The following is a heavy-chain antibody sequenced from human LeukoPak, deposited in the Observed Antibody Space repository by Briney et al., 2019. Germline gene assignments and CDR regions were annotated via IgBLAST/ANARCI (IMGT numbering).Heavy chain of an antibody. CDR1: GGSFSGYY. Sequence: TSETLSLTCAVYGGSFSGYYWSWIRQPPGKGLEWIGEINHSGSTNYNPSLKSRVTISVGTSKNQFSLKLSSVTAADTAVYYCARRLRGSSSWYFDYWGQGTLVTVSS. CDR2: INHSGST. V-gene: IGHV4-34*01. D-gene: IGHD6-13*01. CDR3: ARRLRGSSSWYFDY. J-gene: IGHJ4*02.